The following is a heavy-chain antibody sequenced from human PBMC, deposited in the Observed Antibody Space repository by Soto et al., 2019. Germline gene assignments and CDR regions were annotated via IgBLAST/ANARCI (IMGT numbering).Heavy chain of an antibody. J-gene: IGHJ6*02. CDR3: VKDMTAGGADV. V-gene: IGHV3-48*04. D-gene: IGHD2-21*02. CDR2: IIWRSGGT. CDR1: GFTFSSYS. Sequence: GSLRLSCAASGFTFSSYSMNWVRQAPGKGLEWVSCIIWRSGGTGYADSVKGRFTVSRDNAKNSLFLQMNSLRIDDTALYYCVKDMTAGGADVWGQGTAVTVSS.